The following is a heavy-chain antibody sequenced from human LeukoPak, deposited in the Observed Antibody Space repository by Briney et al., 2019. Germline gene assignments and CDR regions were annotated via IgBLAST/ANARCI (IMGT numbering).Heavy chain of an antibody. CDR2: IIPIFGTA. D-gene: IGHD6-19*01. J-gene: IGHJ4*02. V-gene: IGHV1-69*13. CDR3: AREYSKGIAVAGGGGIDY. CDR1: GGTFSSYA. Sequence: SVKVSCKASGGTFSSYAISWVRQAPGQGLEWMGGIIPIFGTANYAQKFQGRVTITADESTSTAYMELSSLRSEDTAVYYCAREYSKGIAVAGGGGIDYWGQGTLVTVSS.